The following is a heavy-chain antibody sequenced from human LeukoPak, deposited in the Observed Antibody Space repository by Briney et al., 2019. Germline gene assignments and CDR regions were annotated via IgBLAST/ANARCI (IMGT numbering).Heavy chain of an antibody. CDR3: ARGSSLGDFDY. CDR2: IYTSGST. J-gene: IGHJ4*02. V-gene: IGHV4-4*09. CDR1: GGSISSYY. Sequence: PSETLSLTCTVSGGSISSYYWSWIRQPPGKGLEWIGYIYTSGSTNYNPSLKSRVTISVDTSKNQFSLKLSSVTAADTAVYYCARGSSLGDFDYWGQGTLVTVSS.